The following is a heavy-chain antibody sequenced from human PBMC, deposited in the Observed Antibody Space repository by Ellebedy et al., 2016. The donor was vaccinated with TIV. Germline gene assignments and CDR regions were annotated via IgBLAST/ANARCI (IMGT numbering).Heavy chain of an antibody. CDR1: GYTFTSYG. J-gene: IGHJ5*02. Sequence: AASVKVSCKASGYTFTSYGISWVRQAPGQGLEWMGWISAYNGNTNYAQKLQGRVTMTTDTSTSTAYMELRSLRSDDTAVYYCARVYYDILTGYVVGNWFDPWGQGTLVTVSS. CDR3: ARVYYDILTGYVVGNWFDP. CDR2: ISAYNGNT. D-gene: IGHD3-9*01. V-gene: IGHV1-18*01.